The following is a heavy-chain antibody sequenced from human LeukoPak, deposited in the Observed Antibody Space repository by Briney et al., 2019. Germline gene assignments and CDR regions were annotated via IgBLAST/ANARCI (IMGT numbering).Heavy chain of an antibody. CDR3: ARDLSAYYDSRYAFDI. CDR2: INPNSGGT. D-gene: IGHD3-22*01. CDR1: GYTFTGYY. J-gene: IGHJ3*02. Sequence: ASVKVSCKASGYTFTGYYMHWVRQAPGQGLEWMGWINPNSGGTNYAQKFQGRVTMTRDTSISTAYMELSRLRSEDTAVYYCARDLSAYYDSRYAFDIWGQGTMVTVSS. V-gene: IGHV1-2*02.